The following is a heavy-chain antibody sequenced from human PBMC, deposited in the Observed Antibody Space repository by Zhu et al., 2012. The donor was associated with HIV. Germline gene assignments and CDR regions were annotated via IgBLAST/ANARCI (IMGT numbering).Heavy chain of an antibody. Sequence: QVQLQESGPGLVKPSQTLSLTCTMSGGSISSSDYYWSWIRQPPGKGLEWIGYIYYSGSTYYNPSLKSRVTISVDTSKNQFSLNLNSVTAADTAVYYCASTTISPAGRHYYYXIDVWAKGPRSPSP. CDR2: IYYSGST. CDR3: ASTTISPAGRHYYYXIDV. J-gene: IGHJ6*03. D-gene: IGHD6-13*01. CDR1: GGSISSSDYY. V-gene: IGHV4-30-4*08.